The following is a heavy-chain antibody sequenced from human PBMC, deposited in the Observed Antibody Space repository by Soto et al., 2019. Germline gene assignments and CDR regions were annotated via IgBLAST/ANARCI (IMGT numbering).Heavy chain of an antibody. J-gene: IGHJ6*02. CDR1: GYSFTSYW. Sequence: GESLKISCKGSGYSFTSYWIGWVRQMPVKGLEWMGIIYPGDSDTRYSPSFQGQVTISADKSISTAYLPRSRLKAPDAAMYYCGRQASTIFGVVKDYYYYYGMDVWGQGTTVTVSS. D-gene: IGHD3-3*01. CDR3: GRQASTIFGVVKDYYYYYGMDV. V-gene: IGHV5-51*01. CDR2: IYPGDSDT.